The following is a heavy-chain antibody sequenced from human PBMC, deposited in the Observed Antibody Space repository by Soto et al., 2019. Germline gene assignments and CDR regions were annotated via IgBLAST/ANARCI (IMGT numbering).Heavy chain of an antibody. D-gene: IGHD3-22*01. Sequence: SETLSLTCAVYGGSFSAYYWSWIRQPPGKGLEWIGEINHSGGTSYNPSLKSRVTISVDTSKSQFSLKLTSVTAADRAVYYCARFFLYTVDRSGLYYFWAQGSQVPVSS. J-gene: IGHJ4*02. V-gene: IGHV4-34*01. CDR2: INHSGGT. CDR3: ARFFLYTVDRSGLYYF. CDR1: GGSFSAYY.